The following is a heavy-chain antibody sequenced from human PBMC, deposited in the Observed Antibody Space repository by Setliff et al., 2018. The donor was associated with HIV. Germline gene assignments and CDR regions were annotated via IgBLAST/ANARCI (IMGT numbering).Heavy chain of an antibody. J-gene: IGHJ3*02. D-gene: IGHD3-22*01. Sequence: ASVKVSCKVSGYTLTELSIHWVRQAPGKGLEWMGGFDPEYDKTFYAQKFQGRVTMSEDTSTDTAYMELTSLRSEDAAVYYCATRAYDSSGYLRSRVSGAAFDIWGQGTMVTVSS. CDR1: GYTLTELS. V-gene: IGHV1-24*01. CDR3: ATRAYDSSGYLRSRVSGAAFDI. CDR2: FDPEYDKT.